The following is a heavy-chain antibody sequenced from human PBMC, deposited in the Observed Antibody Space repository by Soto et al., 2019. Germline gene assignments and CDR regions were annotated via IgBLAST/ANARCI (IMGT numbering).Heavy chain of an antibody. V-gene: IGHV1-18*01. Sequence: GASVKVSCKASGYTFTSYGISWVRQAPGQGLEWMGWISAYNGNTNYAQKLQGRVTMTTDTSTSTAYMELRSLRSDDTAVYYFSRLREQWLQDPAYYFDYWGQGTLVTVSS. J-gene: IGHJ4*02. CDR3: SRLREQWLQDPAYYFDY. CDR2: ISAYNGNT. D-gene: IGHD6-19*01. CDR1: GYTFTSYG.